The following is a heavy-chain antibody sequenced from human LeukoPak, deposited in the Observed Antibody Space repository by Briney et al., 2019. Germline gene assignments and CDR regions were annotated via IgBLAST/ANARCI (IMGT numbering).Heavy chain of an antibody. CDR2: IWFDGSNE. D-gene: IGHD5-18*01. V-gene: IGHV3-33*01. CDR3: ARDRGYTYGHPFDY. CDR1: GFTFSNFG. Sequence: GGSLRLSCAASGFTFSNFGMHWVRQAPGKGLEWLTVIWFDGSNEYYAVSVKGRFTISRDSSKNTVYLQMNRLRAEDTAVYYCARDRGYTYGHPFDYWGQGTLVTVSS. J-gene: IGHJ4*02.